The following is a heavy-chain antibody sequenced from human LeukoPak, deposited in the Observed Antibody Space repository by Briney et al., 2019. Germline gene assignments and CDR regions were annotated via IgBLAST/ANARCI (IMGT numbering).Heavy chain of an antibody. Sequence: SETLSLTCAVYGGSFSGYYWSWIRQPPGKGLEWIGYIYYSGSTNYNPSLKSRVTISVDTSKNQFSLKLSSVTAADTAVYYCASRYCSSTSCSFDYWGQGTLVTVSS. CDR3: ASRYCSSTSCSFDY. V-gene: IGHV4-59*08. CDR1: GGSFSGYY. CDR2: IYYSGST. J-gene: IGHJ4*02. D-gene: IGHD2-2*01.